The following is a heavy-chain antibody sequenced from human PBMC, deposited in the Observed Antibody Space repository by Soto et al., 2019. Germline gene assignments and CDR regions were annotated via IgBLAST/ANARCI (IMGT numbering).Heavy chain of an antibody. CDR1: GFTFNSYA. D-gene: IGHD2-2*02. V-gene: IGHV3-64D*06. J-gene: IGHJ3*01. CDR2: IGTGGSNT. Sequence: GGSLRLSCSAPGFTFNSYAMHWVRQAPGKGLEYVSAIGTGGSNTYYADSVSGRFTISRDNSMNTLYLQMSSLRADDTAVYYCVKLLSARYNSARAFDVRAQRTMVTGSS. CDR3: VKLLSARYNSARAFDV.